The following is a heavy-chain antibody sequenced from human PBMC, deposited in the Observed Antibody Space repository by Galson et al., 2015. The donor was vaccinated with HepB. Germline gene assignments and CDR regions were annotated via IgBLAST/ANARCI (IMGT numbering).Heavy chain of an antibody. CDR2: ISSSSSYA. V-gene: IGHV3-11*06. D-gene: IGHD6-13*01. J-gene: IGHJ4*02. CDR1: GFTFSDYY. CDR3: ASGQGAAALDY. Sequence: SLRLSCAASGFTFSDYYMSWIRQAPGKGLEWVSYISSSSSYANYADSVKGRFTISRDNAKNSLYLQMNSLRAEDTAVYYCASGQGAAALDYWGQGTLVTVSS.